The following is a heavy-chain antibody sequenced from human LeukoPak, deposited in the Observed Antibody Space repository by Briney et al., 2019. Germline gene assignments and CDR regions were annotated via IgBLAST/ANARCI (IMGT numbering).Heavy chain of an antibody. V-gene: IGHV4-61*02. CDR1: GGSISSGSYY. CDR2: IYTSGST. D-gene: IGHD2-21*02. CDR3: ARDGTMCGGDCYHNWFDP. Sequence: SETLSLTCTVSGGSISSGSYYWSWIRQPAGKGLEWIGRIYTSGSTNYNPSLKSRVTISVDTSKNQFSLKLSSVTAADTAVYYCARDGTMCGGDCYHNWFDPWGQGTLVTVSS. J-gene: IGHJ5*02.